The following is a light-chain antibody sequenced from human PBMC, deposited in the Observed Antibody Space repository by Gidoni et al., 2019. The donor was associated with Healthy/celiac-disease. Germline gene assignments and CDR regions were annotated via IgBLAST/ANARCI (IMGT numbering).Light chain of an antibody. CDR2: GAS. Sequence: EIVRTQSPATRSVSPGGNATLSCRASQSVSSNLAWYQQKPGQAPRLLIYGASTRATGIPARFSGSGSGTEFTLTISSLQSEDFAVYYCQQYNNWPPYTCGQGTKLEIK. CDR1: QSVSSN. V-gene: IGKV3-15*01. J-gene: IGKJ2*01. CDR3: QQYNNWPPYT.